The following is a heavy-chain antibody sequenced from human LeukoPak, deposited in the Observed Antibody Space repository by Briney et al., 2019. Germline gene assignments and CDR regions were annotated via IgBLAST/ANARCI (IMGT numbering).Heavy chain of an antibody. CDR2: INPNSGGT. V-gene: IGHV1-2*06. Sequence: ASVKVSCKASGYTFTSYGISGVRQAPGQGLEWMGRINPNSGGTNYAQKFQGRVTMTRDTSISTAYMELSRLRSDDTAVYYCAREVLGYCSGGSCYGIDHWGQGTLVTVSS. D-gene: IGHD2-15*01. CDR3: AREVLGYCSGGSCYGIDH. CDR1: GYTFTSYG. J-gene: IGHJ4*02.